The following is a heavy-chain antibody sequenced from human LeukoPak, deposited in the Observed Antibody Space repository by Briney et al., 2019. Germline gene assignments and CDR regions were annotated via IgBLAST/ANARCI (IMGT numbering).Heavy chain of an antibody. J-gene: IGHJ6*04. D-gene: IGHD3-9*01. CDR2: IKTDGSIT. CDR3: ARDFWLMDV. V-gene: IGHV3-74*01. Sequence: GGSLRLSCAASGFSFSGFWMHWVRQVPGKGPVWVSRIKTDGSITDYADSVKGRFTISRDNAKNTLYLQMNSLRAEDTAVYYCARDFWLMDVWGKGTTVTVSS. CDR1: GFSFSGFW.